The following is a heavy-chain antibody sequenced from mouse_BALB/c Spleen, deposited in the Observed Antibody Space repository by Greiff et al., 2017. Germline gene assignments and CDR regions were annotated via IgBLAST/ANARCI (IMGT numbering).Heavy chain of an antibody. CDR2: ISSGSSTI. D-gene: IGHD2-4*01. V-gene: IGHV5-17*02. J-gene: IGHJ3*01. Sequence: EVHLVESGGGLVQPGGSRKLSCAASGFTFSSFGMHWVRQAPEKGLEWVAYISSGSSTIYYADTVKGRFTISRDNPKNTLFLQMTSLRSEDTAMYYCAPYDYDGGFAYWGQGTLVTVSA. CDR3: APYDYDGGFAY. CDR1: GFTFSSFG.